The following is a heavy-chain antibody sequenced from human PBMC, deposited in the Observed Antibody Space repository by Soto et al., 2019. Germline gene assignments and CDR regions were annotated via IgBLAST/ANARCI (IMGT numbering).Heavy chain of an antibody. CDR1: GYTFTSYA. V-gene: IGHV1-3*01. Sequence: GASVKVSCKASGYTFTSYAMHWVRQAPGQRLEWMGWINAGNGNTKYSQKFQGRVTITRDTSARTAYMELSSLRSEDTAVYHCAKREYEEGFEYWGEGTLVTVSS. D-gene: IGHD3-16*01. CDR2: INAGNGNT. J-gene: IGHJ4*02. CDR3: AKREYEEGFEY.